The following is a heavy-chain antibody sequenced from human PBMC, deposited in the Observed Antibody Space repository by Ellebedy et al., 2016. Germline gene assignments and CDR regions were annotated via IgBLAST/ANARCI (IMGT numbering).Heavy chain of an antibody. CDR3: ARGLFGSSLDRADWFNP. Sequence: SETLSLTXAVYGGSFSGYYWSWIRQPPGKGLEWIGEINHSGSTNYNPSLKSRVTISVDTSKNQFSLKLSSVTAADTAVYYCARGLFGSSLDRADWFNPWGQGTLVTVSS. CDR1: GGSFSGYY. CDR2: INHSGST. J-gene: IGHJ5*02. V-gene: IGHV4-34*01. D-gene: IGHD1-26*01.